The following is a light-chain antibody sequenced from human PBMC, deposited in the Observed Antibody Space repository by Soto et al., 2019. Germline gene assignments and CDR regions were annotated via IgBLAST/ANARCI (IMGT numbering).Light chain of an antibody. J-gene: IGKJ4*01. V-gene: IGKV1-33*01. CDR1: QYIGTY. Sequence: IRLTQSPTSLTASVGDRVTITCQASQYIGTYLKWYQQKPGEAPRLLISGASNLEPGVPSRFSGSGSGADFTFIISSLQPEDVATYSCQQYDNIILSFGGGTNVEI. CDR2: GAS. CDR3: QQYDNIILS.